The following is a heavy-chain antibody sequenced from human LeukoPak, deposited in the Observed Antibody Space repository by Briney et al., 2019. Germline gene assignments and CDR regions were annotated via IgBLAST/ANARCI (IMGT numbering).Heavy chain of an antibody. J-gene: IGHJ5*02. CDR3: ANYNYYDTSGPS. Sequence: GGSLRLSCAASGFTFSSYVMNWVRQAPGKGLEGVSGISVSGDNTYYADSVRGRFTISRDNSNNTLYLQMNSLRVEDTAVYYCANYNYYDTSGPSWGQGTLVTVSS. D-gene: IGHD3-22*01. V-gene: IGHV3-23*01. CDR1: GFTFSSYV. CDR2: ISVSGDNT.